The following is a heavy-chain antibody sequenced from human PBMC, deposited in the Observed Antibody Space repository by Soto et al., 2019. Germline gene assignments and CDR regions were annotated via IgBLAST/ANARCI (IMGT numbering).Heavy chain of an antibody. CDR3: ARGERGDYYYYYGMDV. V-gene: IGHV1-18*01. J-gene: IGHJ6*02. Sequence: QVQLVQSGAEVKKPGSSVKVSCKASGGTFSSYAISWVRQAPGQGLEWMGWISAYNGNTNYAQKLQGRVTMTTDTSTSTAYMELRSLRSDDTAVYYCARGERGDYYYYYGMDVWGQGTTVTVSS. CDR2: ISAYNGNT. D-gene: IGHD1-1*01. CDR1: GGTFSSYA.